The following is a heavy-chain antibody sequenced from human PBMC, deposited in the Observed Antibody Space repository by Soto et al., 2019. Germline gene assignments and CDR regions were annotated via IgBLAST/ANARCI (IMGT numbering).Heavy chain of an antibody. J-gene: IGHJ6*02. CDR2: ISGYNGNT. Sequence: QVVLEQSGSEVKKPGASVKVSCKASGYTFSGYSITWVRQAPGQGLEWMGRISGYNGNTNYARTLRGRLTLTTDTSTSTAYMELRSLTSDDTAVYYCARDVFCGGAPACPDMDVWGQGTTVTVSS. D-gene: IGHD2-21*01. V-gene: IGHV1-18*04. CDR1: GYTFSGYS. CDR3: ARDVFCGGAPACPDMDV.